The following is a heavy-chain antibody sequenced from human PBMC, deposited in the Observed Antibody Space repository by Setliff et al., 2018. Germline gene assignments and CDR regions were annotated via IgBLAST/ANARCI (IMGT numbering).Heavy chain of an antibody. Sequence: ASVKVSCKASGYTFTSYAMNWVRQAPGQGLEWMGWINTNTGNPTYAQGFTGRFVFSLDTSVSTAYLQISSLKAEDTAVYYCARGLAVPFQQRDAFDIWGQGTMVTVSS. J-gene: IGHJ3*02. CDR3: ARGLAVPFQQRDAFDI. D-gene: IGHD6-19*01. CDR1: GYTFTSYA. CDR2: INTNTGNP. V-gene: IGHV7-4-1*02.